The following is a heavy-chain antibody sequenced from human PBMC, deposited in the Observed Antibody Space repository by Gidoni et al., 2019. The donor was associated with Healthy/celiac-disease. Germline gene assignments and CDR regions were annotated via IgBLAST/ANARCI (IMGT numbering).Heavy chain of an antibody. Sequence: DVQLVQSGAAVKKPGESLKISCKGSGYSFTSYWLCWVRQMPGKGLEWMGIIYPGDSDTRYSPSFQGQVTISADKSISTAYLQWSSLKASDTAMYYCARHLRGDYGDYGYYSDAFDIWGKGTMVTVSS. CDR2: IYPGDSDT. CDR3: ARHLRGDYGDYGYYSDAFDI. D-gene: IGHD4-17*01. CDR1: GYSFTSYW. V-gene: IGHV5-51*01. J-gene: IGHJ3*02.